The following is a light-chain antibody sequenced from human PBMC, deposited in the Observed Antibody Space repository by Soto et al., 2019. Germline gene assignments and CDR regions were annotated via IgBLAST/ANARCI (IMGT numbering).Light chain of an antibody. Sequence: DIQMTQSPSTLSASVGDRVTITCRASQSIGRSLAWYQQKPGKAPKLLIFKASTLESGVPSRFSGSGSGTEFTLTINSLQPDDFATYYCQQCDSSSYTFVQGTKLDIK. J-gene: IGKJ2*01. V-gene: IGKV1-5*03. CDR2: KAS. CDR3: QQCDSSSYT. CDR1: QSIGRS.